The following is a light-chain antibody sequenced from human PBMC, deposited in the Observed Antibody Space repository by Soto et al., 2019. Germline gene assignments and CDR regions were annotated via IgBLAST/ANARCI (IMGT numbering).Light chain of an antibody. Sequence: QSVLTQPASVSGSPGQSITLSCTGTSSDVGSYNLVSWYQQHPGKAPKLMIYEGTKRPSGVSNRFSGSKSGNTASLTIPGLQAEDEADYYCCSYAGSSFYVFGTGTKVTVL. J-gene: IGLJ1*01. CDR1: SSDVGSYNL. CDR3: CSYAGSSFYV. V-gene: IGLV2-23*01. CDR2: EGT.